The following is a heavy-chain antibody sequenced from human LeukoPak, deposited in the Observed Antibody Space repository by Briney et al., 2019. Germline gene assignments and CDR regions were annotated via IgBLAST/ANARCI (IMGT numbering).Heavy chain of an antibody. V-gene: IGHV3-48*01. Sequence: PGGSLRLSCAASGFTLSNYWMTWVRQAPGKGLEWVSYISSGSSTISYADSVKGRFTIYRDNAKNSLYLQMNSLRAEDTAVYYCARRHLMGTARHFDYWGQGTLVTVSS. D-gene: IGHD5-18*01. CDR1: GFTLSNYW. CDR2: ISSGSSTI. CDR3: ARRHLMGTARHFDY. J-gene: IGHJ4*02.